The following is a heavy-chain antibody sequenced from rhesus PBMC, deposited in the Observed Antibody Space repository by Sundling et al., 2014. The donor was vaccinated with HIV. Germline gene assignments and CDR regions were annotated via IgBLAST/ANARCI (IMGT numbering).Heavy chain of an antibody. CDR2: IRNKANGGTA. J-gene: IGHJ4*01. D-gene: IGHD3-3*01. CDR3: ARDYIWTGYYGD. Sequence: EVRLVESGGGLVQPGGSLRLSCAASGLTFSDLYMTWVRQAPGKGPEWVGFIRNKANGGTAEYAASLKDRFTISRDDSKSIAYLQMKSLKTEDTAVYFCARDYIWTGYYGDWGQGVLVTVSS. CDR1: GLTFSDLY. V-gene: IGHV3-116*02.